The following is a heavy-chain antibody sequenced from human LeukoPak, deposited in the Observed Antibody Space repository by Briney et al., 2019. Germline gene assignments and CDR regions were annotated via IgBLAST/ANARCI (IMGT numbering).Heavy chain of an antibody. J-gene: IGHJ4*02. Sequence: PGGSLRLSCAASGFTFSSYWMHWVRQAPGKGLVWVSRINSDGSSTTYADSVKGRFTISRDNAKNTLYLQMNSLRGEDTAVYYCARETTGGSGSSDYWGQGTLVTVSS. V-gene: IGHV3-74*01. CDR1: GFTFSSYW. CDR2: INSDGSST. CDR3: ARETTGGSGSSDY. D-gene: IGHD3-10*01.